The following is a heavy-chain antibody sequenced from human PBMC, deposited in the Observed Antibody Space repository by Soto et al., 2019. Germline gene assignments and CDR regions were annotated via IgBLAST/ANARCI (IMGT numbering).Heavy chain of an antibody. V-gene: IGHV3-23*01. CDR3: ANEGYYDILNGYYGAMDV. CDR1: GFTFSSYA. J-gene: IGHJ6*02. D-gene: IGHD3-9*01. CDR2: ISGSGGNK. Sequence: GGSLRLSCAASGFTFSSYAMSWVRQAPGKGLEWVSSISGSGGNKYYADSVKGRFTISRDNSKNTLYLQMNSLRAEDTALYYCANEGYYDILNGYYGAMDVWGQGTTVTVSS.